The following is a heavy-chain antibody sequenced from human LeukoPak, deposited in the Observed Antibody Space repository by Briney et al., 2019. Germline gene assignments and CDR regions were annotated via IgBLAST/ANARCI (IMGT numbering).Heavy chain of an antibody. CDR1: GFTVSSNY. D-gene: IGHD5-18*01. V-gene: IGHV3-53*01. CDR3: ARESGYSYGLAGFFDY. J-gene: IGHJ4*02. CDR2: IYSDGRI. Sequence: PGGYLRPSCAASGFTVSSNYMSWVRQAPGKGLEWVSVIYSDGRIHSADSVKGRFTISRDDSKNTLSLQMNSLRAEDTAVYYCARESGYSYGLAGFFDYWGQGTLVTVSS.